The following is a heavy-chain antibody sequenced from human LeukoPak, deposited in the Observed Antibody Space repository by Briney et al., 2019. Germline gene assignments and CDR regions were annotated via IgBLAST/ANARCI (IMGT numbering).Heavy chain of an antibody. J-gene: IGHJ3*02. CDR1: GGSISNYH. V-gene: IGHV4-59*12. D-gene: IGHD1-26*01. CDR3: AKEGMGSEATTADGAFDI. CDR2: LYDPGST. Sequence: SETLSLTCSVSGGSISNYHWSWIRQPPGQGLEWIGYLYDPGSTNYNPSLQSRVTISVDTSKSQISLKLSSVTAADTAVYFCAKEGMGSEATTADGAFDIWGQGTMVTVSS.